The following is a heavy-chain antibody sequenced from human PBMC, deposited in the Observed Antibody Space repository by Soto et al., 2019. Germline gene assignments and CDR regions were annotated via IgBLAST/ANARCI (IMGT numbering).Heavy chain of an antibody. CDR3: ARSSVSSSSWYRGNGMDV. Sequence: GGSLRLSCAASGFTFSSYSMNWVRQAPGKGLEWVSSISSSSSYIYYADSVEGRFTISRDNAKNSLYLQMNSLRAEDTAVYYCARSSVSSSSWYRGNGMDVWGQGTTVTVSS. V-gene: IGHV3-21*01. D-gene: IGHD6-13*01. J-gene: IGHJ6*02. CDR2: ISSSSSYI. CDR1: GFTFSSYS.